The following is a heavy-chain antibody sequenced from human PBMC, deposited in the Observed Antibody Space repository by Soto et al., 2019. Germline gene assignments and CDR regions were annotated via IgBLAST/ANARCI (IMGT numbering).Heavy chain of an antibody. CDR2: IHGGGNSA. D-gene: IGHD2-21*02. CDR1: GFTFSGYA. Sequence: EVQLLESGGDLVQPGRSLRLSCAASGFTFSGYAMSWVRQAPGKGLEWVSVIHGGGNSAYYAASVKGRFTISRDNSKNTLYLQMSRLRGEDTAVYYCAKNRGRVTGSWHFDYWGQGTLVTVSS. V-gene: IGHV3-23*01. CDR3: AKNRGRVTGSWHFDY. J-gene: IGHJ4*02.